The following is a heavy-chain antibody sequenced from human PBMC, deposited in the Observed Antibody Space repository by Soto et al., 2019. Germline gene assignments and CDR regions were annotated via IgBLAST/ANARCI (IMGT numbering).Heavy chain of an antibody. CDR3: ATEAMDTAMVAETDY. Sequence: QVQLVESGGGVVQPGRSLRLSCAASGFTFSSYGMHWVRQAPGKGLEWVAVIWYDGSNKYYADSVKGRFTISRDNSKNTLYLQMNSLRAEDTAVYYCATEAMDTAMVAETDYWGQGTLVTVSS. CDR1: GFTFSSYG. D-gene: IGHD5-18*01. V-gene: IGHV3-33*01. J-gene: IGHJ4*02. CDR2: IWYDGSNK.